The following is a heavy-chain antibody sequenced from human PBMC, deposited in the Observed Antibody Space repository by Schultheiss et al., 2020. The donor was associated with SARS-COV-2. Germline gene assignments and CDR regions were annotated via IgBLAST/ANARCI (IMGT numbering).Heavy chain of an antibody. D-gene: IGHD2/OR15-2a*01. CDR2: ISGSGGST. V-gene: IGHV3-23*01. J-gene: IGHJ5*02. CDR1: GFAFRDYQ. Sequence: GGSLRLSCAASGFAFRDYQMSWIRQAPGKGLEWVSAISGSGGSTYYADSVKGRFTISRDNSKNTLYLQMNSLRAEDTAVYYCARDRRYYGWFDPWGQGTLVTVSS. CDR3: ARDRRYYGWFDP.